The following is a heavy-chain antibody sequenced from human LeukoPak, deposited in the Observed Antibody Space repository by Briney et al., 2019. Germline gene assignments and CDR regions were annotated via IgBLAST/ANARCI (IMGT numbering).Heavy chain of an antibody. CDR2: IKSKFDGGTT. V-gene: IGHV3-15*01. J-gene: IGHJ1*01. D-gene: IGHD2-21*02. CDR3: AIEGRAYRGGDCSEYFQH. Sequence: PGGSLRLSCVASRLTFSHAWMSWVRQAPGKGLEWVGRIKSKFDGGTTHYAAPVKGRSTISRDDSRNTLYLQMDSLKIEDTAIYYCAIEGRAYRGGDCSEYFQHWGQGTLVTVSS. CDR1: RLTFSHAW.